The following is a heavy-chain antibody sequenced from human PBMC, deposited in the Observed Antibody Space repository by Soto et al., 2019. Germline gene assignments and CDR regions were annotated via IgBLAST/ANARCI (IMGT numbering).Heavy chain of an antibody. CDR2: ISGSGCST. CDR1: GFTFSSYA. J-gene: IGHJ6*03. D-gene: IGHD6-6*01. V-gene: IGHV3-23*01. CDR3: AKGGPGGSSSPVYYYMDV. Sequence: GGSLRLSCAASGFTFSSYAMSWVRQAPGKGLEWVSAISGSGCSTYYADSVKGRFTISRDNSKNTLYLQMNSLRAEDTAVYYFAKGGPGGSSSPVYYYMDVWGKGTTVTVSS.